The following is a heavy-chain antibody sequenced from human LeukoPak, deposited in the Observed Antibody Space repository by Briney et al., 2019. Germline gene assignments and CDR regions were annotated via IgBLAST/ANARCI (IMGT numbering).Heavy chain of an antibody. V-gene: IGHV4-4*02. J-gene: IGHJ4*02. Sequence: SGTLSLTCAVSGGSMSSSNWWSWVRPPPGKGLEWIGEIYHSGSSNYNPSLKSQVTISVDKSKNQFSLKLSSMTAADTAVYYCARAPYCSGGSCYWRFDYWGQGTLVTVSS. CDR1: GGSMSSSNW. CDR2: IYHSGSS. D-gene: IGHD2-15*01. CDR3: ARAPYCSGGSCYWRFDY.